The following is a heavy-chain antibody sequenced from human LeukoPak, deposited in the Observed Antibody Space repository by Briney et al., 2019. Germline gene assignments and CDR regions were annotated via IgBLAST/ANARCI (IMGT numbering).Heavy chain of an antibody. D-gene: IGHD3-9*01. CDR3: ARDILTGSYYFDY. CDR1: GFGVHTFA. CDR2: ITKYDGRV. Sequence: GGSLRLSCAVSGFGVHTFAMSWVRLAPGKGLEWLASITKYDGRVYYADSVRGRFTISRDNAKNTLYLQRNSLRAEDTAVYYCARDILTGSYYFDYWGQGTLVTVSS. J-gene: IGHJ4*02. V-gene: IGHV3-23*01.